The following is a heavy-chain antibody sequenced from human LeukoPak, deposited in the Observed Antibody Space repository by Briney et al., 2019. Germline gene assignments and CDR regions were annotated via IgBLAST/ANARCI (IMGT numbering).Heavy chain of an antibody. D-gene: IGHD3-3*01. CDR3: ARDSSRNDFWSGYYTVGYIDD. CDR2: ISAYNGNT. V-gene: IGHV1-18*01. J-gene: IGHJ4*02. Sequence: ASVKVSCKASGYTFTSYGISWVRQAPGQGLEWMGCISAYNGNTNYAQKLQGRVTMTTDTSTSTAYMELRSLRSDDTAGYYCARDSSRNDFWSGYYTVGYIDDWGQRSLVTVSS. CDR1: GYTFTSYG.